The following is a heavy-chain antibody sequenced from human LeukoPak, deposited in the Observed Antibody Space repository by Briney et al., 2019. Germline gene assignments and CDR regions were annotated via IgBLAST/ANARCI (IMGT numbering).Heavy chain of an antibody. Sequence: ASVKVSCKASGYTFTGYYMHWVRQAPGQGLEWMGRINPNSGGTNSAQKFQGRVTMTRDTSISTAYMELSRLRSDDTAVYYCARSEGSGSYYKSYWGQGTLVTVTS. D-gene: IGHD3-10*01. CDR1: GYTFTGYY. CDR3: ARSEGSGSYYKSY. J-gene: IGHJ4*02. CDR2: INPNSGGT. V-gene: IGHV1-2*06.